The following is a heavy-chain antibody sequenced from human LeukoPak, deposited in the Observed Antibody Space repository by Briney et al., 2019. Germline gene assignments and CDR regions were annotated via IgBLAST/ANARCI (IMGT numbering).Heavy chain of an antibody. Sequence: PSETLSLTCNVSGGSIRGYYWSWIRQPPGKGLEWIGYIYSSGSTNYNPSLKSRVTMSVDTSKNQFSLKVSSVTAADTAVYYCARAPMSVRGIRRYYYMDVWGKGTTVTVSS. CDR1: GGSIRGYY. D-gene: IGHD3-10*01. CDR3: ARAPMSVRGIRRYYYMDV. V-gene: IGHV4-59*12. CDR2: IYSSGST. J-gene: IGHJ6*03.